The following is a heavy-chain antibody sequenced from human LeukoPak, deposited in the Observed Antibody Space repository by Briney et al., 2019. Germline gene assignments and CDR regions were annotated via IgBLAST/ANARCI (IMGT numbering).Heavy chain of an antibody. J-gene: IGHJ4*02. Sequence: SVKVSCKASGGTFSSYAISWVRQAPGQGLEWMGGIIPIFGTANYAQKFQGRVTITADKSTSTAYMELSSLRSEDTAVYYCARDFYSSGWVEYWGQGTLVTVSS. CDR3: ARDFYSSGWVEY. CDR2: IIPIFGTA. V-gene: IGHV1-69*06. CDR1: GGTFSSYA. D-gene: IGHD6-19*01.